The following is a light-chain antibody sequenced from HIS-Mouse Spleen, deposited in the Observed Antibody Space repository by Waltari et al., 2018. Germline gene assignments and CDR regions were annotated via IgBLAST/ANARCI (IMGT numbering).Light chain of an antibody. J-gene: IGKJ2*01. CDR3: MQALQTPQYT. V-gene: IGKV2-28*01. CDR1: QSLLHSNGYNY. CDR2: LGS. Sequence: DIVMTQSPLSLPVTPGEPASISCRSSQSLLHSNGYNYLDWYLQKPGQSPQLLIYLGSNRDSGVPDRFSGSGSGTDCTLKISRVEAEDVGVYYCMQALQTPQYTFGQGTKLEIK.